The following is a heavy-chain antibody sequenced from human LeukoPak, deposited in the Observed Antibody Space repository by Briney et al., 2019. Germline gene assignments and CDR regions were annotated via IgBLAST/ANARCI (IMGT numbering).Heavy chain of an antibody. V-gene: IGHV3-21*01. CDR3: AGDTVVGTNAFDI. CDR1: GFTFSSYS. D-gene: IGHD4-23*01. Sequence: GGSLRLSCAASGFTFSSYSMNWVRQAPGKGLEWVSSISSSSSYIYYADSVEGRFTISRDNAKNSLYLQMNSLRAEDTAVYYCAGDTVVGTNAFDIWGQGTMVTVSS. J-gene: IGHJ3*02. CDR2: ISSSSSYI.